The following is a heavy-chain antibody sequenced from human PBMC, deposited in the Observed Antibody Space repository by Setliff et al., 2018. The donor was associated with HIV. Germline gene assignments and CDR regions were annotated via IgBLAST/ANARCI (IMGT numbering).Heavy chain of an antibody. CDR3: AKDHSSGSYYYYGMDV. Sequence: GESLKISCVASGFAFSSYGMHWVRQAPGKGLEWVAVVWYDGSNKYYADSVKGRFTISRDNSNNTLYLQMNSLRAEDTAVYYCAKDHSSGSYYYYGMDVWGQGTTVTVSS. V-gene: IGHV3-33*06. CDR1: GFAFSSYG. D-gene: IGHD6-19*01. J-gene: IGHJ6*02. CDR2: VWYDGSNK.